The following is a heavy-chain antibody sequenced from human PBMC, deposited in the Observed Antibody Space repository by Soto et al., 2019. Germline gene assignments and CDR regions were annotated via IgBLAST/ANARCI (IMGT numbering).Heavy chain of an antibody. CDR2: IWYDGSND. J-gene: IGHJ4*02. CDR1: GFSFSTYG. Sequence: QVQLVESGGGVVQPGRSLRLSCAESGFSFSTYGMQWVRQAPGKGLEWVAEIWYDGSNDFYSDSVKGRFTISRDNAKNTPFLQMNSLRAEDTAMYCCGRGYNYADYWGQGTQVTVSS. D-gene: IGHD5-18*01. V-gene: IGHV3-33*01. CDR3: GRGYNYADY.